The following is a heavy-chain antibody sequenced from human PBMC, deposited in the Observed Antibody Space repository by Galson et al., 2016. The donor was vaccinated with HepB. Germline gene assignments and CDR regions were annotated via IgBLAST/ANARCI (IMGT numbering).Heavy chain of an antibody. Sequence: SVKVSCKASGYSISTYDIIWVRQASGQGPEWMGWMTPRSGNTGFAQKFQDRVSMTRNSSISTVYMELSSLRSEDTAVYYCATGRAPGYYYNYFGLDVWGQGTTVSVSS. CDR1: GYSISTYD. D-gene: IGHD6-25*01. V-gene: IGHV1-8*01. CDR2: MTPRSGNT. J-gene: IGHJ6*02. CDR3: ATGRAPGYYYNYFGLDV.